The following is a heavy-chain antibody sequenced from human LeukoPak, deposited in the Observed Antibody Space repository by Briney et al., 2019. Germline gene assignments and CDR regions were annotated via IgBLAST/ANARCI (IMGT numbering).Heavy chain of an antibody. J-gene: IGHJ4*02. CDR1: GFTFSDYY. Sequence: GGSLRLSCAASGFTFSDYYMHWVRDAPGKGLLWMSHLNGDGSRTGYADSVKGRFTISRDNAKNSRYLQMNSLRVEDTAFYYCARNSGANVYTYSFQYWGRGTLVTVSS. V-gene: IGHV3-74*01. CDR3: ARNSGANVYTYSFQY. D-gene: IGHD1-26*01. CDR2: LNGDGSRT.